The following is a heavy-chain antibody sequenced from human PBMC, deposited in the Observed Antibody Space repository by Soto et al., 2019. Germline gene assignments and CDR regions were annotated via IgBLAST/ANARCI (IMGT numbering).Heavy chain of an antibody. CDR2: ISAYNGNT. Sequence: QVQLVQSGAEVKKPGASVKVSCKASGYTFTSYGISWVRQAPGQGLEWMGWISAYNGNTNYAQKLQGRVTMTSDTSTSTAYMELRSLRADDTAVYYCARDPPTIASAGREDYWGQGTLVTVSS. CDR1: GYTFTSYG. J-gene: IGHJ4*02. V-gene: IGHV1-18*01. D-gene: IGHD6-13*01. CDR3: ARDPPTIASAGREDY.